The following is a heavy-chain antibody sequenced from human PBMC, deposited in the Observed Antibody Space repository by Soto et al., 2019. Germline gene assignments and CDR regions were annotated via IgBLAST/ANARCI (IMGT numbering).Heavy chain of an antibody. Sequence: GGSLRLSCAASGFTFSSYGMHWVRQAPGKGLEWVAVISYDGSNKYYADSVKGRFTISRDNSKNTLYLQMNSLRAEDTAVYYCAKDFHDFWSGGAFDIWGQGTMVTVSS. CDR3: AKDFHDFWSGGAFDI. V-gene: IGHV3-30*18. J-gene: IGHJ3*02. D-gene: IGHD3-3*01. CDR1: GFTFSSYG. CDR2: ISYDGSNK.